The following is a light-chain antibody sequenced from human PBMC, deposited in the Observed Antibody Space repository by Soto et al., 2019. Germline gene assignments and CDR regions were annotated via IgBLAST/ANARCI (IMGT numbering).Light chain of an antibody. CDR1: SSDIGTYNY. CDR3: SSYTSSSTFLL. V-gene: IGLV2-14*01. J-gene: IGLJ2*01. CDR2: EVS. Sequence: QSALTQPASMSGSPGQSITIYCTGTSSDIGTYNYVSWYQQHPGKVPKLMIYEVSNRPSGVSNRFSGSKSGNAASLTISGLQAEDEADYYCSSYTSSSTFLLFGGGTKLTVL.